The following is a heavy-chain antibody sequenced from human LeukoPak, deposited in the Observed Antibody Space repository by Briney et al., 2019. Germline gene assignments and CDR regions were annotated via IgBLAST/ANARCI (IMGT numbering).Heavy chain of an antibody. J-gene: IGHJ4*02. Sequence: GASVKLSCKASGYTFRDHYMHWVRQAPGQGLEWMGWIRRNSGDRYYAEKFQGRVTMSRDTSKSTAYMELSRLSSDDTAVYYCARDPSRTMAREVMRYYFDCWGQGTLVTVSS. CDR1: GYTFRDHY. V-gene: IGHV1-2*02. CDR2: IRRNSGDR. CDR3: ARDPSRTMAREVMRYYFDC. D-gene: IGHD3-3*01.